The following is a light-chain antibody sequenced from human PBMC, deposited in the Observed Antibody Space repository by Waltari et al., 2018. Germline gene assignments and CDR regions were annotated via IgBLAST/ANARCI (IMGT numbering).Light chain of an antibody. V-gene: IGLV1-47*01. J-gene: IGLJ2*01. CDR1: SSNIGGHS. CDR3: ATWDDSLCGVV. CDR2: RDD. Sequence: QSVLTQPPSASGTPGQRVTISCSGNSSNIGGHSVCWYQQVPGTAPKPLIYRDDPVPAWVPDRFSGYQSGTSASLAVSGLRSEDESDYHCATWDDSLCGVVFGGGTKLTVL.